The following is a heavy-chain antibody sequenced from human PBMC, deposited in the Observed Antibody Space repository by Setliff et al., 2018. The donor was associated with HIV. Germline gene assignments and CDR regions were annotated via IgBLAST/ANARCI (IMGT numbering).Heavy chain of an antibody. CDR2: ISGSGGST. Sequence: PGGSLRLSCAASGFTFSSYAMSWVRQAPGKGLEWVSAISGSGGSTYYADSVKGRFTISRDNSKKMLYLQMNSLRAEDTAVYYCARDSGTTMGASGPGYWGQGTLVTVSS. D-gene: IGHD1-26*01. J-gene: IGHJ4*02. CDR3: ARDSGTTMGASGPGY. V-gene: IGHV3-23*01. CDR1: GFTFSSYA.